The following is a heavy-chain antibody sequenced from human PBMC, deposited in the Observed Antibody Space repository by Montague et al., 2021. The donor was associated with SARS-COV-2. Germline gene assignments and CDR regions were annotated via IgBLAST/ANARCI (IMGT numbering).Heavy chain of an antibody. CDR2: IYYSGST. D-gene: IGHD5-12*01. CDR1: GGSISSSSYY. J-gene: IGHJ3*02. CDR3: ARRLSGYDRDDAFDI. Sequence: SETLSLTCTVSGGSISSSSYYWGWIRQPPGKGLEWIGSIYYSGSTYYNPSLKSRVTISVDTSKNQFSLKLRSVTAADTAVYYCARRLSGYDRDDAFDIWGQGTMVTVSS. V-gene: IGHV4-39*01.